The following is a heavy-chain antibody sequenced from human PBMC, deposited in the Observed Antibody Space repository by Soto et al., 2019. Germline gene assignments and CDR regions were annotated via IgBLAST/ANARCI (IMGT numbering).Heavy chain of an antibody. D-gene: IGHD2-2*01. CDR3: ARDRAKYCSSTSCPTVFDP. V-gene: IGHV3-33*01. Sequence: QVQLVESGGGVVQPGRSLRLSCAASGFTFSSYGMHWVRQAPGKGLEWVAVIWYDGSNKYYADSVKGRFTISRDNTKNALYLQMNSLRAEDTAVYYCARDRAKYCSSTSCPTVFDPWGQGTLVTVSS. CDR2: IWYDGSNK. J-gene: IGHJ5*02. CDR1: GFTFSSYG.